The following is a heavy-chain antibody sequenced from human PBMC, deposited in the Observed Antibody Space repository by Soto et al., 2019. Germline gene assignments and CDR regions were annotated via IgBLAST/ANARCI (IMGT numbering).Heavy chain of an antibody. CDR2: IYYSGST. V-gene: IGHV4-61*01. D-gene: IGHD3-3*01. CDR3: ARGTTIFGVVINGFDY. Sequence: SETLSLTCTVSGGSVSSGSYYWSWIRQPPGKGLEWIGYIYYSGSTNYNPSLKSRVTISVDTSKNQFSLKLSSVTAADTAVYYCARGTTIFGVVINGFDYWGQGTLVTVSS. J-gene: IGHJ4*02. CDR1: GGSVSSGSYY.